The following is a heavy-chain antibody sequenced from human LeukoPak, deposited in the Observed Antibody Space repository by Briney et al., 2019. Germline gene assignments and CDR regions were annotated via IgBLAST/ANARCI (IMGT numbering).Heavy chain of an antibody. V-gene: IGHV3-74*01. CDR1: GFTFDTYW. CDR3: ARGLRDRYGMDV. Sequence: PGGSLRLSCVASGFTFDTYWMHRVRQAPGKGLVWVSRIHRDGNNINYADFVQGRFTVSRDNAKNTLYLQMHSLRVEDTAMYYCARGLRDRYGMDVWGQGTTVTASS. J-gene: IGHJ6*02. CDR2: IHRDGNNI.